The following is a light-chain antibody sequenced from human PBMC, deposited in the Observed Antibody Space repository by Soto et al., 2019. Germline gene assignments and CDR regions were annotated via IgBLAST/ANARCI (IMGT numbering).Light chain of an antibody. CDR1: QSISTY. V-gene: IGKV1-39*01. CDR3: QQSYSNPTWT. Sequence: DIQLTQSPSSLTASVGDRVTITCRASQSISTYLNWYPQRPGEAPKLLVYDSSTLQTGVPSRLSGSGFGAELTLTVSSLQPEDFATYYCQQSYSNPTWTFGQGTKVDIK. CDR2: DSS. J-gene: IGKJ1*01.